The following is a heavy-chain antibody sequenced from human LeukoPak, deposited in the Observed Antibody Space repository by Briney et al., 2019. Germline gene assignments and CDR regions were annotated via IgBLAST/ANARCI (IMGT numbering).Heavy chain of an antibody. V-gene: IGHV3-66*01. J-gene: IGHJ4*02. CDR3: ASPVGGSCGGGNCLYFDY. D-gene: IGHD2-15*01. CDR2: IYSGGTT. Sequence: PGGSLRLSCAASGFTVSSNYMSWVRQAPGKGLEWVSVIYSGGTTYYADSVKGRFTISRDNSKNTLYLQMNSLRAEDTAVYYCASPVGGSCGGGNCLYFDYGGQGPLVTVSS. CDR1: GFTVSSNY.